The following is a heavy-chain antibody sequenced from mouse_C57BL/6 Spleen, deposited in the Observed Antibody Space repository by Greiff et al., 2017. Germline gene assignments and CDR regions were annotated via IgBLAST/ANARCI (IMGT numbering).Heavy chain of an antibody. J-gene: IGHJ4*01. CDR1: GYTFTNYW. D-gene: IGHD2-4*01. CDR2: IYPGGGYT. V-gene: IGHV1-63*01. CDR3: ARRGDYDGVMNY. Sequence: VQLQASGAELVRPGTSVKMSCKASGYTFTNYWIGWAKQRPGHGLEWIGDIYPGGGYTNYNEKFKGKATLTADKSSSTAYMQFSSLTSEDSAIYYCARRGDYDGVMNYWGQGTSVTVSS.